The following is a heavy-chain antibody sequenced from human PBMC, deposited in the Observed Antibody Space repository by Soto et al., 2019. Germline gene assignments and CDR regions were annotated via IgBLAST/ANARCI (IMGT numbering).Heavy chain of an antibody. CDR2: ISYDGSNK. D-gene: IGHD4-17*01. V-gene: IGHV3-30*18. CDR3: AKTTGDYPLYWYFDL. CDR1: GFTFSSYG. Sequence: QEQLVESGGGVVQPGRSLRLTCAGSGFTFSSYGMHWVRQAPGTGLEWLAIISYDGSNKYYADSVKGRFTISRDNSKNTLYLQMNSLRAEDTAVYYCAKTTGDYPLYWYFDLWGRGTLVTVSS. J-gene: IGHJ2*01.